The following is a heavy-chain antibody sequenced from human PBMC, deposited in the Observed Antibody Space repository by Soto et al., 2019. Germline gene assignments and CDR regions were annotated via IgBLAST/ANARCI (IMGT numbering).Heavy chain of an antibody. CDR1: GYTFTSHG. CDR3: ARGLVGALYYFDY. CDR2: ISAYNGDT. V-gene: IGHV1-18*01. D-gene: IGHD1-26*01. J-gene: IGHJ4*02. Sequence: QVQLVQSGVEVKKPGASVKVSCKASGYTFTSHGISWVRQAPGQGLEWMGWISAYNGDTKYAQILQGRLTMTTATSTSTAYMELRSLRSDDTAVYYCARGLVGALYYFDYWGQGTLFTVSS.